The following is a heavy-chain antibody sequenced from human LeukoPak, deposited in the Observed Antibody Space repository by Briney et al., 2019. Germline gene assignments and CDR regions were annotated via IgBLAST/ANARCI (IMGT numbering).Heavy chain of an antibody. V-gene: IGHV4-34*01. J-gene: IGHJ4*02. Sequence: SETLSLTCAVYGGSFSGYYWSWIRQPPGKGLEWIGEINHSGSTNYNPSLKSRVTISVDTSKYQFSLKLSSVTAADTAVYYCAGHLRWFDYWGQGTLVTVSS. CDR2: INHSGST. CDR1: GGSFSGYY. CDR3: AGHLRWFDY. D-gene: IGHD4-23*01.